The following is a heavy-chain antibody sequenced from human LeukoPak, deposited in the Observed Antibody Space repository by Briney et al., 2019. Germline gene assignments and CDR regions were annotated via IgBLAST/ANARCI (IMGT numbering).Heavy chain of an antibody. Sequence: GASVKVSCKASGGTFSSYAISWVRQAPGQGLEWMGGIIPIFGTANYAQKFQGRVTITTDESTSTAYMELSSLRSGDTAVYYCARDRSGNILTGAYYMDVWGKGTTVTVSS. V-gene: IGHV1-69*05. J-gene: IGHJ6*03. CDR3: ARDRSGNILTGAYYMDV. CDR1: GGTFSSYA. CDR2: IIPIFGTA. D-gene: IGHD3-9*01.